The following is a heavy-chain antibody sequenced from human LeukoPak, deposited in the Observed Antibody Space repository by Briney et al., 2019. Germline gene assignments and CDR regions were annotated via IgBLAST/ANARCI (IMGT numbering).Heavy chain of an antibody. D-gene: IGHD3-3*01. CDR1: GFTFSSYA. CDR3: AKDHYDFWSGYYVFDY. CDR2: ISGSGGST. Sequence: PGGSLRLSCAASGFTFSSYAMNWVRQAPGKGLEWVSAISGSGGSTYYADSVKGRFTISRDNSKNTLYLQMNSLRAEDTAVYYCAKDHYDFWSGYYVFDYWGQGTLVTVSS. J-gene: IGHJ4*02. V-gene: IGHV3-23*01.